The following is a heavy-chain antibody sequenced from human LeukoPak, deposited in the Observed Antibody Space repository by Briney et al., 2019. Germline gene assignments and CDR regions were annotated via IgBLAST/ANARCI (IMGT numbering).Heavy chain of an antibody. J-gene: IGHJ4*02. CDR1: GFTFSSYS. Sequence: PGGSPRLSCAASGFTFSSYSMNWVRQAPGKGLEGVSCISNSSSYINYADSVKGRFTISRDNAKNSLYLQMNTLSAEDTAVYYCASRRGYYGSGSYYNVGAYYFDYWGQGTLVTVSS. D-gene: IGHD3-10*01. CDR2: ISNSSSYI. V-gene: IGHV3-21*01. CDR3: ASRRGYYGSGSYYNVGAYYFDY.